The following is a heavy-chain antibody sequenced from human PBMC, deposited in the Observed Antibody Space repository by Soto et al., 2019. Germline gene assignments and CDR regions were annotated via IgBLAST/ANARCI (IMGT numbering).Heavy chain of an antibody. V-gene: IGHV2-5*02. CDR2: IYWDDDK. CDR1: GFSLSTSGVG. J-gene: IGHJ3*02. CDR3: AHRRRVRHFDWLSPHDAFDI. D-gene: IGHD3-9*01. Sequence: QITLKESGPTLVKPTQTLTLTCTFSGFSLSTSGVGVGWIRQPPGKALEWLALIYWDDDKRYSPSLKSRLTITKDTSKNQVVLTMTNIDPVDPATSYCAHRRRVRHFDWLSPHDAFDIWGQWTMVTVS.